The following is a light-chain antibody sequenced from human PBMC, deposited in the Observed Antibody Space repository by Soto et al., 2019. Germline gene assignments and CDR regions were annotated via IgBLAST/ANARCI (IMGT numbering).Light chain of an antibody. J-gene: IGKJ1*01. CDR2: GAS. CDR3: QQYGSSPWT. V-gene: IGKV3-20*01. Sequence: EIVLTQSPGTLSLSPGERATLSCRASQSVSSSYLAWYQQKPDQAPRLLIYGASSRATGIPDRFSGSGSGTDFTLTISRLEPVDFAVYYCQQYGSSPWTFGQGTKV. CDR1: QSVSSSY.